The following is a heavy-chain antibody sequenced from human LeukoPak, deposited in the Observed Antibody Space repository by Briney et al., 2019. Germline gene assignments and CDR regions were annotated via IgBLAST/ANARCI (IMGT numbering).Heavy chain of an antibody. CDR1: GFAVSVNY. CDR2: IYSGGST. V-gene: IGHV3-66*01. CDR3: ARALLYVWGSYREYYFDY. J-gene: IGHJ4*02. D-gene: IGHD3-16*02. Sequence: PGGSLRLSCAASGFAVSVNYMSWVRQAPGKGLEWVSVIYSGGSTYYADSVKGRFTISRDNSKNTLYLQMNSLRAEDTAVYYCARALLYVWGSYREYYFDYWGQGTLVTVSS.